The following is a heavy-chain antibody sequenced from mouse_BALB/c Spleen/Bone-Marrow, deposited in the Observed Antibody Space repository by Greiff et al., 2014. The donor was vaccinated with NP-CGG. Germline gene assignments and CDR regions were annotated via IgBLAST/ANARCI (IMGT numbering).Heavy chain of an antibody. J-gene: IGHJ1*01. D-gene: IGHD2-2*01. CDR2: IWSGGGT. CDR1: GFSLTTYG. V-gene: IGHV2-2*02. CDR3: ARKGYTGYFDV. Sequence: QVQLQQSGPGLVKPSQSLSITCTVPGFSLTTYGLHWVRQSPGKGLEWLGVIWSGGGTDYNAAFISRLIITKDNSKSQVFFKMNSLQTNDTAMYYCARKGYTGYFDVWGAGTTVTVSS.